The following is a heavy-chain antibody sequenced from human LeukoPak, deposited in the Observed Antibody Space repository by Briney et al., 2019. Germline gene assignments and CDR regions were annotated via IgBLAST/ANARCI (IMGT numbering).Heavy chain of an antibody. CDR1: GLTLSSYS. D-gene: IGHD2-2*01. Sequence: GGSLRLSCAASGLTLSSYSMNWVRQAPGKGLEWVSSISSSSSYIYYADSVKGRFTISRDNAKNSLYLQMNSLRAEDTAVYYCARDLWEGTSPGYWGQGTLVTVSS. CDR2: ISSSSSYI. V-gene: IGHV3-21*01. J-gene: IGHJ4*02. CDR3: ARDLWEGTSPGY.